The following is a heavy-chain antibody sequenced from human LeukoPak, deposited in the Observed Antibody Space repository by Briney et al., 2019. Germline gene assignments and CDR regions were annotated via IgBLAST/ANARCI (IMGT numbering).Heavy chain of an antibody. CDR2: ISNSGGGT. V-gene: IGHV3-23*01. Sequence: PGGSLRLSCAASGFTFNTYAMSWVRQAPGKGLEWVSSISNSGGGTYYADSVKGRFTISRDNSKNTLYLQMNSLRAEDTAVYYCAKAPPLWFGGIWGQGTLVTVSS. CDR1: GFTFNTYA. D-gene: IGHD3-10*01. CDR3: AKAPPLWFGGI. J-gene: IGHJ4*02.